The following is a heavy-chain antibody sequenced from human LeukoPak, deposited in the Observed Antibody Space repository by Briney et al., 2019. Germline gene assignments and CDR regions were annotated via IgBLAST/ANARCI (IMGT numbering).Heavy chain of an antibody. CDR2: INHSGST. CDR3: AREISPADSSSAFDC. Sequence: SETLSLTCAVYGGSFSGYYWSWIRQPPGKGLEWIGEINHSGSTNYNPSLKSRVTISVDTSKNQFSLKLSSVTAADTAVYYCAREISPADSSSAFDCWGQGTLVTVSS. CDR1: GGSFSGYY. V-gene: IGHV4-34*01. D-gene: IGHD6-6*01. J-gene: IGHJ4*02.